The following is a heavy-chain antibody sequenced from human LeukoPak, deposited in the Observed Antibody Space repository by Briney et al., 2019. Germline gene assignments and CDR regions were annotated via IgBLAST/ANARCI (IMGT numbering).Heavy chain of an antibody. CDR3: ARSMVRGAPWWVWFDP. J-gene: IGHJ5*02. Sequence: GGSLGLSCAASKFTFSSYGMHWVRQAPGKGLEWVAFIRYDGSNKYYADSVKGRFTVSRDNSKNTLYLQMNSLRAEDTAVYYCARSMVRGAPWWVWFDPWGQGTLVTVSS. CDR1: KFTFSSYG. CDR2: IRYDGSNK. D-gene: IGHD3-10*01. V-gene: IGHV3-30*02.